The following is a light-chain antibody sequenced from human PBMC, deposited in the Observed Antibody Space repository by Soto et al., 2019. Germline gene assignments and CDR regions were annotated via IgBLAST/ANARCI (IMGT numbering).Light chain of an antibody. CDR1: QSISSSY. V-gene: IGKV3-20*01. Sequence: EIVLTQSPGTLSLSPGERATLSCRATQSISSSYLAWYQQKPGQAPRLLIYDASTRATGIPDRFSGSGSGTDFTLTINGQEPEDYAVYHCQQYHSAPRTFGQGTKVEIK. J-gene: IGKJ1*01. CDR2: DAS. CDR3: QQYHSAPRT.